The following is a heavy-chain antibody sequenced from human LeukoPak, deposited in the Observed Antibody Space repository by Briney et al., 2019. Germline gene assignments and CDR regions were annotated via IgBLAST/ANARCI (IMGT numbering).Heavy chain of an antibody. Sequence: ASVKVSCKASGGTFSSYAISWVRQAPGQGLEWMGGIIPIFGTANYAQKFQGRVTITTDESTSTAYMELSSLRSEDTAVYYCARGQIQHIVVVPAALLGAFDIWGQGTMVTVSS. CDR2: IIPIFGTA. J-gene: IGHJ3*02. CDR3: ARGQIQHIVVVPAALLGAFDI. V-gene: IGHV1-69*05. CDR1: GGTFSSYA. D-gene: IGHD2-2*01.